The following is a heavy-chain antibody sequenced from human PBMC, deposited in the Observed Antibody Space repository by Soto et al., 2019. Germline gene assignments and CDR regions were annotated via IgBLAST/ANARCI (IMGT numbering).Heavy chain of an antibody. V-gene: IGHV1-69*04. CDR1: GGTFSSYT. Sequence: SVKVSCKASGGTFSSYTISWVRQAPGQGLEWMGRIIPILGIANYAQKFQGRVTITADKSTSTAYMELSSLRSEDTAVYYCARDLVGYDSSGYATGNWFDPWGQGTLVTVSS. D-gene: IGHD3-22*01. CDR2: IIPILGIA. CDR3: ARDLVGYDSSGYATGNWFDP. J-gene: IGHJ5*02.